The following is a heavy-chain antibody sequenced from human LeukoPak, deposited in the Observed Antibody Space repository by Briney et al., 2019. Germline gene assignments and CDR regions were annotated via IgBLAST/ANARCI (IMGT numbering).Heavy chain of an antibody. CDR1: GGSFSGYY. Sequence: SETLSLTCAVYGGSFSGYYWSWLRQPPGKGLEWIGYIYYSGSTNYNPSLKSRVTISVDTSKNQFSLKLSSVTAADTAVYYCARVRRAYDSSDYFDYWGQGTLVTVSS. CDR2: IYYSGST. D-gene: IGHD3-22*01. J-gene: IGHJ4*02. CDR3: ARVRRAYDSSDYFDY. V-gene: IGHV4-59*01.